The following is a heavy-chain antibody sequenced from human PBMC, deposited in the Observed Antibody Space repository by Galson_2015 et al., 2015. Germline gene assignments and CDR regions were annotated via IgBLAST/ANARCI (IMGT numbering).Heavy chain of an antibody. CDR3: ASLVVPPRSGIDP. CDR2: INSDGSST. V-gene: IGHV3-74*01. D-gene: IGHD2-2*01. J-gene: IGHJ5*02. Sequence: LRLSCAASGFTFSSYWMHWVRQAPGKGLVWVSRINSDGSSTSYADSVKGRFTISRDNAKNTLYLQMNSLRAEDTAVYYCASLVVPPRSGIDPWGQGTLVTVSS. CDR1: GFTFSSYW.